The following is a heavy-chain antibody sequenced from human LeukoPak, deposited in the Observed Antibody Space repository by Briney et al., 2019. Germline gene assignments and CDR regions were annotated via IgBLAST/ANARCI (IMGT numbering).Heavy chain of an antibody. J-gene: IGHJ6*03. D-gene: IGHD6-19*01. CDR1: GFTFSSYG. CDR3: AKDSSGWYFPGYYYYYMDV. CDR2: ISYDGSNK. V-gene: IGHV3-30*18. Sequence: PGGSLRLSCAASGFTFSSYGMHWVRQAPGKGLEWVAVISYDGSNKYYADSVKGRFTISRDNSKNTLYLQMNSLRAEDTAVYYCAKDSSGWYFPGYYYYYMDVWGKGTTVTVSS.